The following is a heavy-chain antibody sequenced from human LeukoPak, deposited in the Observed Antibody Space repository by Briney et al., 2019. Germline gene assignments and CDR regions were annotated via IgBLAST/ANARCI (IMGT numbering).Heavy chain of an antibody. Sequence: ASVKVSCKASGYTFTSYYMHWVRQATGQGLEWMGWMNPNSGNTGYAQKFQGRVTMTRNTSISTAYMELSSLRSEDTAVYYCARVGHYDFWSGYYPPYYYYYYGMDVWGQGTTVTVSS. D-gene: IGHD3-3*01. CDR2: MNPNSGNT. J-gene: IGHJ6*02. V-gene: IGHV1-8*02. CDR3: ARVGHYDFWSGYYPPYYYYYYGMDV. CDR1: GYTFTSYY.